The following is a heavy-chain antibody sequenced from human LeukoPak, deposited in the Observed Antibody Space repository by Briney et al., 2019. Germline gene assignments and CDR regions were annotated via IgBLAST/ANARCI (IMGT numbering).Heavy chain of an antibody. V-gene: IGHV1-2*02. CDR3: ARTYSIAAAGTGVDY. CDR2: INPNSGGT. D-gene: IGHD6-13*01. Sequence: GASVKVSCKASGYTFTSYYMHWVRQAPGQGLEWMGWINPNSGGTNYAQKFQGRVTMTRDTSISTAYMELSRLRSDDTAVYYCARTYSIAAAGTGVDYWGQGTLVTVSS. CDR1: GYTFTSYY. J-gene: IGHJ4*02.